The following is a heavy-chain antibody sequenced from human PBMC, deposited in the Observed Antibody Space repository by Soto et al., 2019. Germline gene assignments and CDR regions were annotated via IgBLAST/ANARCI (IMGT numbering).Heavy chain of an antibody. CDR2: IFYSGTT. J-gene: IGHJ6*02. CDR3: ARDSGWFGEVNYYYDGMDV. CDR1: GGSISSGNYY. Sequence: QVQLQESGPGLVKPSQTLSLTCTVSGGSISSGNYYWSWIRQPPGKGLEWIGYIFYSGTTYYNPSLTTRVTISVDPSNNQFSLTVNSVTAADTAVYYCARDSGWFGEVNYYYDGMDVWGQGTTVTVSS. V-gene: IGHV4-30-4*01. D-gene: IGHD3-10*01.